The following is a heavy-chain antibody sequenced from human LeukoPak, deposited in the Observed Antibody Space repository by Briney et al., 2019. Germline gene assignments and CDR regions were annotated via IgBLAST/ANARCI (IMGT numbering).Heavy chain of an antibody. CDR2: ISCYNAGT. J-gene: IGHJ4*02. CDR1: GYTFTHHG. D-gene: IGHD3-22*01. V-gene: IGHV1-18*01. Sequence: ASVKVSCKASGYTFTHHGISWVRQAPGQGLEWMGWISCYNAGTIYAQNVQGRVTMTTDASTRTVYMELRNLRSDDTAMYYCARDPSNSSGYHAHFDSWGQGTLVTVSS. CDR3: ARDPSNSSGYHAHFDS.